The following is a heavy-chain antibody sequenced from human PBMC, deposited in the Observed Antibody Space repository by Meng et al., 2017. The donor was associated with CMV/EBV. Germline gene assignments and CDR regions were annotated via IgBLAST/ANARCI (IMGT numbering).Heavy chain of an antibody. CDR2: ISSSSSYI. Sequence: GESLKISCAASGFTFSSYSMNWVRQAPGKGLEWVSSISSSSSYIYYADSVKGRFTISRDNAKNSLYLQMNSLRAEDTAVYYCAGQDCSSTRCSYHFYYGMDVWGQGTTVTVSS. CDR1: GFTFSSYS. V-gene: IGHV3-21*01. D-gene: IGHD2-2*01. CDR3: AGQDCSSTRCSYHFYYGMDV. J-gene: IGHJ6*02.